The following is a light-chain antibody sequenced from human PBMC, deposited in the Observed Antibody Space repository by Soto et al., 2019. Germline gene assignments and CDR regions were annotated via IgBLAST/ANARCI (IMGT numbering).Light chain of an antibody. Sequence: QSALTQPASVSGSPGQSITISCTGSSSDIGAFDLVSWFQQHPGKAPKVMIYDVTIRPSGVSNRFSGSKSGNTASLTISGLQAEDEADYYCSSYTITSTRLFGTGTKVTVL. CDR1: SSDIGAFDL. V-gene: IGLV2-14*01. J-gene: IGLJ1*01. CDR3: SSYTITSTRL. CDR2: DVT.